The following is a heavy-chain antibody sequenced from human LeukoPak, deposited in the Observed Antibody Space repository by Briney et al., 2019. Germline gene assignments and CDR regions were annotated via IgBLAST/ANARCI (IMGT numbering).Heavy chain of an antibody. Sequence: PGGSLRLSCAASGFTFSSYGMSWVRQAPGEGLEWVSAISGSGGNTYYADSVKGRFTISRDNSKNTLYLQMNSLRAEDTAIYYCANPPTVTSFHYWGQGTLVTVSS. D-gene: IGHD4-11*01. V-gene: IGHV3-23*01. CDR2: ISGSGGNT. CDR3: ANPPTVTSFHY. CDR1: GFTFSSYG. J-gene: IGHJ4*02.